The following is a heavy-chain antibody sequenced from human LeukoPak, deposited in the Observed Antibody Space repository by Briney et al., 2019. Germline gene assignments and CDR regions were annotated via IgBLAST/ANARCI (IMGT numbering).Heavy chain of an antibody. D-gene: IGHD3-10*01. CDR3: AFLGNYYGSGSLPA. V-gene: IGHV3-30-3*01. CDR2: ISYDGSNK. CDR1: GFTFSSYA. Sequence: GGSLRLSCAASGFTFSSYAMHWVRQAPGKGLEWVAVISYDGSNKYYADSVKGRFTISRDNSKNTLYLQMNSLRAEDTAVYYCAFLGNYYGSGSLPAWGQGTLVTVSS. J-gene: IGHJ4*02.